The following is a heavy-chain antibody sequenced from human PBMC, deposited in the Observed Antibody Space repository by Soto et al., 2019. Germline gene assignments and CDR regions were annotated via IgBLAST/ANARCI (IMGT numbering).Heavy chain of an antibody. J-gene: IGHJ4*02. Sequence: VQLVESGGGVVQPGRSLRLSCAASGFTFSSYAMHWVRQVPGKGLVWVSRIRGDGGDTNHADSVRGRFTISRDNAKNTLYLQMNSLRAEDTAVYYCARDQVAGSGSLDYWGQGTLVTVSS. CDR3: ARDQVAGSGSLDY. D-gene: IGHD3-10*01. CDR1: GFTFSSYA. CDR2: IRGDGGDT. V-gene: IGHV3-74*01.